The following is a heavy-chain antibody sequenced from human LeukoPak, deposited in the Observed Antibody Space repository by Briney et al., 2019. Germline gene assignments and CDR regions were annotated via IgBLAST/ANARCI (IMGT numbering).Heavy chain of an antibody. CDR3: ARDEFDGYNLGPSIY. Sequence: GGSLRLSCAASGFTFRNYAMHWVRQTPDKGLEWVAVISYDGVHKNYADSVKGRFTISRDDPKNTLYLQMNSLRTEATGLYYCARDEFDGYNLGPSIYWGQGTLVTVSS. V-gene: IGHV3-30*04. D-gene: IGHD5-24*01. J-gene: IGHJ4*02. CDR2: ISYDGVHK. CDR1: GFTFRNYA.